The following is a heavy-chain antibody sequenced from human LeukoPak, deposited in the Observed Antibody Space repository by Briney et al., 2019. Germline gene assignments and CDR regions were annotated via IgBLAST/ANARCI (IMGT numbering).Heavy chain of an antibody. CDR3: ARVPYCSSTSCYYYYYMDV. CDR1: GYTFTSYG. D-gene: IGHD2-2*01. Sequence: GASVKVSCKASGYTFTSYGISWVRQAPGQGLEWMGWISAYNGNTNYAQKLQGRVTMTTDTSTSTAYMELRSLRSDDTAVYYCARVPYCSSTSCYYYYYMDVWGKGTTVTVSS. J-gene: IGHJ6*03. CDR2: ISAYNGNT. V-gene: IGHV1-18*01.